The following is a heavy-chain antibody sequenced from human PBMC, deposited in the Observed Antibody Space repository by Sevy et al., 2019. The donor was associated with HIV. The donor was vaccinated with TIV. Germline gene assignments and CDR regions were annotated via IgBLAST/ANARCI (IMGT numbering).Heavy chain of an antibody. V-gene: IGHV3-49*04. Sequence: GGSLRLSCTASGFTFGDYAMSWVRQAPGKGLEWVAFLKSKAYGGTLDHAVSVKVRFTMSRDDSKSIAYLQMNDLKTEDTGVYYYTRWKGAQSIFDYWGQGALVTVSS. J-gene: IGHJ4*02. CDR3: TRWKGAQSIFDY. CDR2: LKSKAYGGTL. D-gene: IGHD1-1*01. CDR1: GFTFGDYA.